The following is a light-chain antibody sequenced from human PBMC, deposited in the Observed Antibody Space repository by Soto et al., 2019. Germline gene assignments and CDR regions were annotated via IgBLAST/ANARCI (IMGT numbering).Light chain of an antibody. CDR3: SVWDDSLNGCV. J-gene: IGLJ1*01. Sequence: QSVLTQPPSVSETPGQRVTISCSGSSSNIGSNTVNWYRQLPETAPKLLIYSNTQRPSGVPDRFSGSKSGTSASLAISGLQSEDEADYFWSVWDDSLNGCVLGTGTKVTVL. CDR1: SSNIGSNT. CDR2: SNT. V-gene: IGLV1-44*01.